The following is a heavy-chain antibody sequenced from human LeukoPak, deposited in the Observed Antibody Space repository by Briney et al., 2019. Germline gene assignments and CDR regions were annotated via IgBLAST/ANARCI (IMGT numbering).Heavy chain of an antibody. CDR2: IKQDGSEK. J-gene: IGHJ4*02. CDR1: GFTFSTYW. V-gene: IGHV3-7*01. D-gene: IGHD6-13*01. Sequence: GGSLRLSCAASGFTFSTYWVSWVRQAPGKGLEWVANIKQDGSEKYYVDSVKGRFTISRDNAKNSLYLQMNSLRAEDTAMYYCARDSAGSDYWGQGTLVTVSS. CDR3: ARDSAGSDY.